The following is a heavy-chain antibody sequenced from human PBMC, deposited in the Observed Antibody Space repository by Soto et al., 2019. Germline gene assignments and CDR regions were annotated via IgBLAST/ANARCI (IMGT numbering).Heavy chain of an antibody. J-gene: IGHJ4*02. CDR1: GFTFNDFE. Sequence: EVQLLESGGGLVQPGGSLRLSCGVSGFTFNDFEMNWVRQAPGKGLEWLAYIDGSGTTKKYADSVRGRFTISRDNPNNSLFLQMSSLSAADTAIYYCARGFGQLNYWGQGTLVSVSS. V-gene: IGHV3-48*03. CDR2: IDGSGTTK. D-gene: IGHD3-10*01. CDR3: ARGFGQLNY.